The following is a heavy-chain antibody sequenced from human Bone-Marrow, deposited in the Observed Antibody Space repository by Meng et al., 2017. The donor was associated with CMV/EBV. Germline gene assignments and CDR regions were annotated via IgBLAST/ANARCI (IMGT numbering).Heavy chain of an antibody. V-gene: IGHV2-5*01. Sequence: SGLTLVKPTQTLTLTCTFSGFSLRTSGAGVGWMRQPPGKALEWLALIYWNDDKNYSPSLRGRLTMTKDTSRNLVVLKMTNMDPVDTAIYYCAHGRRYYNYIWGSYRPVVDYWGQGLLDPVPS. D-gene: IGHD3-16*02. CDR3: AHGRRYYNYIWGSYRPVVDY. CDR1: GFSLRTSGAG. CDR2: IYWNDDK. J-gene: IGHJ4*02.